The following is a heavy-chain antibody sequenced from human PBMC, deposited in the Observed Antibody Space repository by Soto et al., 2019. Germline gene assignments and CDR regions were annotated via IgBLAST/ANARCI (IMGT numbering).Heavy chain of an antibody. Sequence: SLTCTVSGGSISSDYWSWIRQPPGKGLEWIGYIYYTGTTKYNPSLKSRVTISVDSSKNQFSLKLDSVTAADTAVYYCARLGGYYQAFDSWGQGTLVTVSS. V-gene: IGHV4-59*08. D-gene: IGHD3-22*01. J-gene: IGHJ4*02. CDR3: ARLGGYYQAFDS. CDR2: IYYTGTT. CDR1: GGSISSDY.